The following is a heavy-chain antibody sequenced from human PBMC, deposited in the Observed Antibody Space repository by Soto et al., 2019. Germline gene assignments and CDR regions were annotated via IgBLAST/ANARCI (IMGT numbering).Heavy chain of an antibody. V-gene: IGHV3-23*01. D-gene: IGHD6-19*01. CDR3: AKADGEQWLIPHLDN. J-gene: IGHJ1*01. CDR2: ISCCGGST. CDR1: GIKFKKIG. Sequence: GALKTFFETSGIKFKKIGLGWGPPAPREGLEGVSGISCCGGSTFYADSVKGRFSLARDDSKNTLSLQLNSLRVEDTAHYYCAKADGEQWLIPHLDNWGQGTQVTVSS.